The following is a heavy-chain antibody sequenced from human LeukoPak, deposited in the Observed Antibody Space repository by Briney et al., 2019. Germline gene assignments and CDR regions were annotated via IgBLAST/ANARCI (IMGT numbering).Heavy chain of an antibody. Sequence: PGGSLRLSCAASGFTFSSYARSWVRQAPGKGLEWVSTITGSGGNTYYADSVKGRFTISRDNSKNTLYLQMNSLRAEDTAIYYCAKESPVAATGRSWFDPWGQGTLVTVSS. D-gene: IGHD6-13*01. V-gene: IGHV3-23*01. J-gene: IGHJ5*02. CDR1: GFTFSSYA. CDR3: AKESPVAATGRSWFDP. CDR2: ITGSGGNT.